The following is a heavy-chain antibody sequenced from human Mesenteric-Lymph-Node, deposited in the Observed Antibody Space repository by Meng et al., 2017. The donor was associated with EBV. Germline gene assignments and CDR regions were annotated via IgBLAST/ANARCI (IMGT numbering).Heavy chain of an antibody. V-gene: IGHV4-30-4*01. CDR2: IYYSGST. J-gene: IGHJ3*02. D-gene: IGHD2-15*01. CDR3: ARGPVVVVEAFDI. Sequence: QLQLREPGPGLVKPSQTLSLTWAVSGDSTTSGGYCWSWIRQAPGKGLEWIGYIYYSGSTYYNPSLKSRITMSVDTSKNQFSLELSSVTAADTAVYYCARGPVVVVEAFDIWGQGTVVTVSS. CDR1: GDSTTSGGYC.